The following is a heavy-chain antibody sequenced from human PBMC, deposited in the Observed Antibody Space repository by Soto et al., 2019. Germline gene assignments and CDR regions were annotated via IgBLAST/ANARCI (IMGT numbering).Heavy chain of an antibody. CDR3: ARGPRENYDFWSGYPPPPYFDY. Sequence: QVQLVQSGAEVKKPGASVKVSCKASGYTFTSYDINWVRQATGQGLEWMGWMNPNSGNTGYEQKFQGRVTMTRNTSISTAYMELSSLRSEDTAVYYCARGPRENYDFWSGYPPPPYFDYWGQGTLVTVSS. CDR2: MNPNSGNT. J-gene: IGHJ4*02. D-gene: IGHD3-3*01. V-gene: IGHV1-8*01. CDR1: GYTFTSYD.